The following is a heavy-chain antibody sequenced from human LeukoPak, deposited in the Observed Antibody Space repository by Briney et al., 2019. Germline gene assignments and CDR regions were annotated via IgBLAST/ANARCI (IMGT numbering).Heavy chain of an antibody. CDR3: AKVHRSSWVYFDY. J-gene: IGHJ4*02. CDR1: GFTFSSDG. V-gene: IGHV3-30*02. CDR2: IQYDGSNK. Sequence: PGGSLRLSCVASGFTFSSDGMHWARQAPGKGLEWVAFIQYDGSNKYYADSVKGRFTISRDNSKNTLYLQMNSLRGEDTAVYYCAKVHRSSWVYFDYWGQGTLVTVSS. D-gene: IGHD6-13*01.